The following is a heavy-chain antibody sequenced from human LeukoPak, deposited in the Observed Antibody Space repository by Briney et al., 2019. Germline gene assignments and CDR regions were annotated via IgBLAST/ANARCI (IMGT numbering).Heavy chain of an antibody. CDR2: ISSSSSYI. D-gene: IGHD1-26*01. CDR3: ARSGTSGVFGY. Sequence: PEGSLRLSCSASGFTFSIYTMNWVRQAPGKGLEWVSSISSSSSYIYYADSVKGRFTISRDNAKNSLFLQMNSLTAEDTAVYYCARSGTSGVFGYWGQGTLVTVSS. J-gene: IGHJ4*02. V-gene: IGHV3-21*01. CDR1: GFTFSIYT.